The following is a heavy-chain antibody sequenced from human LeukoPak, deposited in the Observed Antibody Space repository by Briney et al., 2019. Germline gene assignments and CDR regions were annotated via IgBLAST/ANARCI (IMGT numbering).Heavy chain of an antibody. J-gene: IGHJ4*02. CDR1: GGSISSGDNY. CDR2: IYYSGIT. Sequence: SQTLSLTCTASGGSISSGDNYWGWHRQAPGMDLEWIGNIYYSGITYYNPSLKSRVTISVDTSKNQFSLKLSSVTAADTAVYYCARYDSSGYYPFDYWGQGTLVTVSS. V-gene: IGHV4-30-4*01. D-gene: IGHD3-22*01. CDR3: ARYDSSGYYPFDY.